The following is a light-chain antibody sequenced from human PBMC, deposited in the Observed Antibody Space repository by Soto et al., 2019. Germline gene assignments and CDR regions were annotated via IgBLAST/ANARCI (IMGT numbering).Light chain of an antibody. J-gene: IGKJ3*01. CDR3: QQYGRSPFT. V-gene: IGKV3-20*01. Sequence: EIVLTQSPGTLSLSPGERATLSCRASQRVSSNNLAWYHQRPGQAPRVVIYGASTRATGIPERFSGSGSGTDFTLNRSRLEPEDFAVYYCQQYGRSPFTFGPGTNVAIK. CDR1: QRVSSNN. CDR2: GAS.